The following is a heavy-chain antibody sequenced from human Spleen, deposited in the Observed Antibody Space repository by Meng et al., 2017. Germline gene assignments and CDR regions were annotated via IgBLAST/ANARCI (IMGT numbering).Heavy chain of an antibody. D-gene: IGHD6-13*01. Sequence: GESLKISCAASGFIVSSDYMHWLRQAPGKGLEWVSVLYSGGGTYYADSGKGRFTISRDNSRNTLYLQMNTLRDEDTAVYYCVRGDGGIAAAGPFGFWGQGTLVTVSS. V-gene: IGHV3-66*02. CDR2: LYSGGGT. CDR3: VRGDGGIAAAGPFGF. J-gene: IGHJ4*02. CDR1: GFIVSSDY.